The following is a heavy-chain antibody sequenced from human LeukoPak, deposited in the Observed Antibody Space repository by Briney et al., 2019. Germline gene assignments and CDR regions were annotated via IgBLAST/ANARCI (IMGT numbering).Heavy chain of an antibody. J-gene: IGHJ4*02. V-gene: IGHV3-23*01. Sequence: GGSLRLSCAASGFTFSSFAMSWVRQAPGKGLEWVSGISGSGESTYYADSVKGRFTISRDNFKNTLYLQMNSLRAEDTAVYYCAKEFVQYYDFWSGYYHFDYWGQGTLVTVSS. CDR1: GFTFSSFA. CDR3: AKEFVQYYDFWSGYYHFDY. D-gene: IGHD3-3*01. CDR2: ISGSGEST.